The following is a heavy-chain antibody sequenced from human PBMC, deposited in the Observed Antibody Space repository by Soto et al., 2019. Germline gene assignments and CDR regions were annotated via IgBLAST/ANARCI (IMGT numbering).Heavy chain of an antibody. Sequence: QITLKESGPTLVKPTQTLTLTCTFSGFSLSTIGVGVGWIRQPPGKALEWLALIYWDDDKRYSPSLKSRLTVTXDXSXHXXVLTMTNMDPVDTATYYCVQSRCGGDCLQSYSSHSYYGLDVWGQGTTVTVSS. CDR3: VQSRCGGDCLQSYSSHSYYGLDV. CDR2: IYWDDDK. V-gene: IGHV2-5*02. J-gene: IGHJ6*02. D-gene: IGHD2-21*02. CDR1: GFSLSTIGVG.